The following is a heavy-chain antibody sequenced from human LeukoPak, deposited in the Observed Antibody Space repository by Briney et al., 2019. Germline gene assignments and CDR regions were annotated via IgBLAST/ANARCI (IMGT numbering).Heavy chain of an antibody. CDR2: INAGNGNT. J-gene: IGHJ4*02. V-gene: IGHV1-3*01. CDR3: AREASTGGPTAMVSREYYFDY. Sequence: GASVKVSCKASGYTFTSYYMHWVRQAPGQRLEWMGWINAGNGNTKYSQKFQGRVTITRDTSASTAYMELSSLRSEDTAVYYCAREASTGGPTAMVSREYYFDYWGQGTLVTVSS. D-gene: IGHD5-18*01. CDR1: GYTFTSYY.